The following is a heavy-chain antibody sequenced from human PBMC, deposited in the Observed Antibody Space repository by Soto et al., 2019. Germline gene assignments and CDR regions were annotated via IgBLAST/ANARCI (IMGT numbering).Heavy chain of an antibody. Sequence: EVQLVESGGGLVQPGRSPRLSCAASGFTFDDYAMHWVRQAPGKGLEWVSGISWNSGSIGYADSVKGRFTISRDNAKNSLYLQMNSLRAEDTALYYCAKGGRIAVAGEVRNWGQGTLVTVSS. V-gene: IGHV3-9*01. D-gene: IGHD6-19*01. CDR3: AKGGRIAVAGEVRN. CDR2: ISWNSGSI. CDR1: GFTFDDYA. J-gene: IGHJ4*02.